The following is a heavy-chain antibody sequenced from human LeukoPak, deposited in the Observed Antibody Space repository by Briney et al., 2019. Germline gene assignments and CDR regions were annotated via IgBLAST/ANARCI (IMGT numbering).Heavy chain of an antibody. CDR2: IRYDGSDK. Sequence: PGGSLRLSCGASGFTFSSFGMHWVRQAPGKGLEWVAFIRYDGSDKYYGDSVKGRFTISRDNSNNTLFLQMNSLRAEDTSTYYCASATFSNWFYFDQWGQGTLVTVSS. CDR3: ASATFSNWFYFDQ. CDR1: GFTFSSFG. V-gene: IGHV3-30*02. J-gene: IGHJ4*02. D-gene: IGHD6-13*01.